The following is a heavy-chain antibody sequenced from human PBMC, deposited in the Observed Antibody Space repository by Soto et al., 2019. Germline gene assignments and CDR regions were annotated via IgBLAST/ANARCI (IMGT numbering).Heavy chain of an antibody. CDR3: TTPIVPATAGGL. CDR1: GFTFSNAW. D-gene: IGHD2-2*01. Sequence: PGGSLRLSCAASGFTFSNAWMSWVRQAPGKGLEWVGRIKSKTDGGTADYAAPVKGRFTISRDGSKNTLYLQMNSLKTEDTAVYYCTTPIVPATAGGLWGQGTLVTVSS. CDR2: IKSKTDGGTA. V-gene: IGHV3-15*01. J-gene: IGHJ4*02.